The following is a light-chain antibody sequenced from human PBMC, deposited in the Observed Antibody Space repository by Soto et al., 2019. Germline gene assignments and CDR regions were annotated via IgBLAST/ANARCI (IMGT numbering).Light chain of an antibody. CDR2: GNS. Sequence: QSVLTQPPSVSGAPGQGVTISCTGSSSNIGAGYDVHWYQQLPGTAPKLLIYGNSNRPSGVPDRFSGSKSGTSASLAITGLQAEDEAGYYCQSYDSSLSVVFGGGTKLTVL. CDR1: SSNIGAGYD. V-gene: IGLV1-40*01. CDR3: QSYDSSLSVV. J-gene: IGLJ2*01.